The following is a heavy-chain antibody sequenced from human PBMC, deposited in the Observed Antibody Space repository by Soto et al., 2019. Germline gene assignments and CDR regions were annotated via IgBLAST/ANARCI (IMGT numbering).Heavy chain of an antibody. CDR3: ARDLARGYRYYAMDV. D-gene: IGHD3-10*01. V-gene: IGHV3-30-3*01. Sequence: GGSLRLSCAASGFTFSSYAMHWVRQAPGKGLEWVAVISYDGSNKYYADSVKGRFTISRDNSKNTLYLQMNSLRAEDTAVYYCARDLARGYRYYAMDVWGQGTTVTVSS. CDR1: GFTFSSYA. J-gene: IGHJ6*02. CDR2: ISYDGSNK.